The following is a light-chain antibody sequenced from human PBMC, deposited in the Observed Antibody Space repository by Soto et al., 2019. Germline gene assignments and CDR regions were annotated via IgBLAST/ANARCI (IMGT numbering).Light chain of an antibody. CDR3: CSYAGSSTCLYV. Sequence: QPVLTQPASVSGSPGQSITISCTGTSSDVGSYNLVSWYQQHPGKAPKLMIYEVSKRPSGVSNRFSGSKSGNTASLTISGLQAEDEADYYCCSYAGSSTCLYVFGTGTKLTVL. CDR1: SSDVGSYNL. J-gene: IGLJ1*01. V-gene: IGLV2-23*02. CDR2: EVS.